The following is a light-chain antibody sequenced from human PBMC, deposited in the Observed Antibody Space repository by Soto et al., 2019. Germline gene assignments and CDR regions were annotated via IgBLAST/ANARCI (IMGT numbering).Light chain of an antibody. J-gene: IGKJ2*03. V-gene: IGKV1-6*01. CDR2: DAS. Sequence: AIQMTQSPSSLSASIGDRVTITCRASQGIRHDVGWYQQKPGKAPKLLIYDASDLQNAVPSRFSGSGSGTDFTLTISSLQPEDVATYYCLQDYNFPYSFGQGTKLDLK. CDR3: LQDYNFPYS. CDR1: QGIRHD.